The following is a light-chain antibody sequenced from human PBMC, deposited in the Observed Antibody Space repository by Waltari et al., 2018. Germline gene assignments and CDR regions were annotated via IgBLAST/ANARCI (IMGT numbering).Light chain of an antibody. Sequence: QSALTQPASVSGSPGQSITISCSGTSSDVGGYNYVSWYQQHPGNAPKLIIFDVTRWPSGVSNRFSGSKSCNTASLTIFGLQAEDEADYYCASYTSTRTVVFGGGTRVTVL. J-gene: IGLJ2*01. V-gene: IGLV2-14*01. CDR2: DVT. CDR3: ASYTSTRTVV. CDR1: SSDVGGYNY.